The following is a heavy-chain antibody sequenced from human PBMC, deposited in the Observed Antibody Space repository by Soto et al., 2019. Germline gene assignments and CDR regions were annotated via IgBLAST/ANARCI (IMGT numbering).Heavy chain of an antibody. V-gene: IGHV3-30-3*01. J-gene: IGHJ4*02. D-gene: IGHD6-13*01. CDR1: GFIFSDYA. CDR3: AKARHSTSWYGLEADF. Sequence: QVQLVESGGGVVQPGRSLRLSCAASGFIFSDYAMHWVRQAPGKGLEWVAVISYGGDNKYYADSVRGRFTISRDNLKXXLDLQMNSLNPEDTAVYHCAKARHSTSWYGLEADFWGQGTLVTVSS. CDR2: ISYGGDNK.